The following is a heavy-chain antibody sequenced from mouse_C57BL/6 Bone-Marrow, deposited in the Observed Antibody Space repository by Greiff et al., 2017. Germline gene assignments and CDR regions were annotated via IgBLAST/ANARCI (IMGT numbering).Heavy chain of an antibody. J-gene: IGHJ2*01. Sequence: QVPLQQPGTELVKPGASVKLSCKASGYTITSYWMHWVKQRPGQGLEWIGNINPSDGGPNYHAKFKSQATLTVDTSSSTAYMQLSSLASEASAVYYGARGRYCNYMYYFDYWGQGTTLTVSS. CDR3: ARGRYCNYMYYFDY. CDR2: INPSDGGP. V-gene: IGHV1-53*01. D-gene: IGHD2-10*02. CDR1: GYTITSYW.